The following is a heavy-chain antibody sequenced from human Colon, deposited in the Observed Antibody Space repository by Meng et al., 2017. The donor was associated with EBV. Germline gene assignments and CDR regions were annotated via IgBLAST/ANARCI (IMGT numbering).Heavy chain of an antibody. J-gene: IGHJ5*02. CDR2: IYYSGST. CDR1: GGSISSRDYY. CDR3: ARDRKHYGERGWFDP. Sequence: QVTLQGPGPGLVQPSQTLSLNCTVSGGSISSRDYYWSWIRQPPGKGLEWIGYIYYSGSTYSNASLKSRVTISIDRSKNQFSLKLSSVTAADTAVYYCARDRKHYGERGWFDPWGQGTLVTVSS. V-gene: IGHV4-30-4*01. D-gene: IGHD4-17*01.